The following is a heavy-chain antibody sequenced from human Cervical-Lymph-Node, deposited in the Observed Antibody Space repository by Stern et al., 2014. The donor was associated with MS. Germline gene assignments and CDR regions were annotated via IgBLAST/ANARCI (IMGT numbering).Heavy chain of an antibody. CDR2: TTNVGST. CDR3: ARDTSSPERSDW. Sequence: EVQLEESGGGVIQPGGSLRLSCTASGFTVSRDYMTWVRQAPGTGLAWVSLTTNVGSTFYTDSVKGRFTISRDDSKNTVYLHMTSLRAEDTAMYYCARDTSSPERSDWWGQGTLVTVSS. CDR1: GFTVSRDY. J-gene: IGHJ4*02. V-gene: IGHV3-53*01. D-gene: IGHD1-1*01.